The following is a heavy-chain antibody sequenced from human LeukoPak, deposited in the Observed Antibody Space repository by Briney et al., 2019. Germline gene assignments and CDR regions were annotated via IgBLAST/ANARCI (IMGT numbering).Heavy chain of an antibody. J-gene: IGHJ4*02. CDR1: GYRFTSYW. V-gene: IGHV5-51*01. Sequence: GESLKISCKGSGYRFTSYWIGWVRQMPGKGLEWMGIIYPGDSDTRYSPSFQGQVTISADKSISTAYLQWSSLKASDTAMYYCARVTMVRGVIISGEIDYWGQGTLVTVSS. CDR3: ARVTMVRGVIISGEIDY. D-gene: IGHD3-10*01. CDR2: IYPGDSDT.